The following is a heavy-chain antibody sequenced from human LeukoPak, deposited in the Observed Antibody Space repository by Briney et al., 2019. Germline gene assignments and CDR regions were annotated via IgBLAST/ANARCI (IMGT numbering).Heavy chain of an antibody. Sequence: GGSLRLSCAASGFTFSNYWMHWVRQAPGKGLVWVSRISSDGSTTTYADSVKGRFTISRDNAKNTMYLQMNSLRAEDTALYYCARVTEYSTAGMRYWGQGIQVTVSS. CDR3: ARVTEYSTAGMRY. J-gene: IGHJ4*02. D-gene: IGHD6-13*01. CDR1: GFTFSNYW. CDR2: ISSDGSTT. V-gene: IGHV3-74*01.